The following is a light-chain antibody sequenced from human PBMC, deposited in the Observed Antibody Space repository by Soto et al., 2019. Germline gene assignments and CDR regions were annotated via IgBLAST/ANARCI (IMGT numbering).Light chain of an antibody. V-gene: IGKV1-5*01. Sequence: PSSLSASVGDRVTITCRASQSISSYLNWYQQKPGKAPKLLIHDASTLESGIPSRFSGSGSGTEFTLTISSLQPDDFATYYCQQYNSYWTFGQGTKVDIK. CDR2: DAS. CDR1: QSISSY. J-gene: IGKJ1*01. CDR3: QQYNSYWT.